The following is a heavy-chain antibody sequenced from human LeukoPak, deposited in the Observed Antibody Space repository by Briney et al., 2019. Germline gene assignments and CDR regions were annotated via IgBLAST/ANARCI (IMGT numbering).Heavy chain of an antibody. Sequence: SETLSLTCTVSGYSISSGYYWGWLRQPPGKGLEWIGSIYHSGSTYYNPSLTSRVTISVDTSKNQFSLKLSSVTAADTAVYYCARGGDMYYFDYWGQGTLVTVSS. V-gene: IGHV4-38-2*02. CDR3: ARGGDMYYFDY. CDR2: IYHSGST. CDR1: GYSISSGYY. J-gene: IGHJ4*02. D-gene: IGHD2-15*01.